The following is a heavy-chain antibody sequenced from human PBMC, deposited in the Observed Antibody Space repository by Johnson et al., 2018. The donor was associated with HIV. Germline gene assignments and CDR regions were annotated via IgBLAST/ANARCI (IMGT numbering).Heavy chain of an antibody. D-gene: IGHD2-2*01. CDR3: ARDRCSSTTCLDAFDI. CDR1: GFTFSSYT. V-gene: IGHV3-30-3*01. J-gene: IGHJ3*02. CDR2: ISSDGTNK. Sequence: QVQLVESGGGLVKPGGSLRLSCAASGFTFSSYTIHWVRQAPGKGLEWVALISSDGTNKYYADSVKDRFTISRDNSKTTLYVEMNSLRVEETALYYCARDRCSSTTCLDAFDIWGQGTMVTVSS.